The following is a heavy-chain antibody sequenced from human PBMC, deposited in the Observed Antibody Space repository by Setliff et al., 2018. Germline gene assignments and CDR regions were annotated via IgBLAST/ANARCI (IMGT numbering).Heavy chain of an antibody. J-gene: IGHJ4*02. D-gene: IGHD6-19*01. CDR3: ARVTIAVAGYFDF. Sequence: ASVKVSCKASGYTFTNYGVTWVRQAPGQGLEWMGWIGAYNGNTYNAHKFQGRVTMTSDTSTSTAYMELRSLGSDDTAVYYCARVTIAVAGYFDFWGQGTLVTVSS. V-gene: IGHV1-18*01. CDR1: GYTFTNYG. CDR2: IGAYNGNT.